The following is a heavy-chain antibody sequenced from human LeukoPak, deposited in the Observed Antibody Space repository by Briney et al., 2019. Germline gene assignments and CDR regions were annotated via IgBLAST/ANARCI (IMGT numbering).Heavy chain of an antibody. Sequence: GRSLRLSCAASGFTFSSYGMHWVRQAPGKGLEWVAVISYDGSNKYYADSVKGRFTISRDNPKNTLYLQMNSLRAEDTAVYYCAKDARYCSGGSCYLFDYWGQGTLVTVSS. V-gene: IGHV3-30*18. CDR3: AKDARYCSGGSCYLFDY. J-gene: IGHJ4*02. CDR1: GFTFSSYG. D-gene: IGHD2-15*01. CDR2: ISYDGSNK.